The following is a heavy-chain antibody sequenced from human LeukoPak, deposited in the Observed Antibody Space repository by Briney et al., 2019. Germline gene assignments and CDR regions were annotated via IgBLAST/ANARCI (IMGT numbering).Heavy chain of an antibody. Sequence: PGGSLRLSCAASGFTFCTFAFSWVRQAPGKGLEWVSSITGDDSTYYADSVKGRFTISRDTSSNTLYLQMNSLRAEDTALYYCAKGHYDFRDYWGQGTLVTVSS. CDR2: ITGDDST. D-gene: IGHD3-3*01. CDR3: AKGHYDFRDY. CDR1: GFTFCTFA. J-gene: IGHJ4*02. V-gene: IGHV3-23*01.